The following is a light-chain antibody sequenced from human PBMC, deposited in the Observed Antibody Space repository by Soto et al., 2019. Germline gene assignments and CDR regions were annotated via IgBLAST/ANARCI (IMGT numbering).Light chain of an antibody. Sequence: ENVLTQSPVSLSLSPGERATLSFRASQRISNSYLAWYQHKPGQAPRLLIYGTSSRASGIPDRFSGSGSGTDFTLTISRLEPEDFAVYYCQKYGISPITCGQGKRLEIK. V-gene: IGKV3-20*01. CDR3: QKYGISPIT. CDR1: QRISNSY. J-gene: IGKJ5*01. CDR2: GTS.